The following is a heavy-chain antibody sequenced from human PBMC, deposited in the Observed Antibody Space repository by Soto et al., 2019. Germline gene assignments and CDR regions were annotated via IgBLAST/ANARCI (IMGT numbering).Heavy chain of an antibody. Sequence: QVQLQQWGAGLLKPSETLSLTCAVSGGSLSNYYWSWIRQPPGKGLEWIGEIYHSGSTNYNPSLKSRVTISVDTSKIQFYLKQSSATAEDTAVHYSATTKIYCFGSGRSHHAPLGFWGQG. CDR1: GGSLSNYY. CDR3: ATTKIYCFGSGRSHHAPLGF. V-gene: IGHV4-34*02. CDR2: IYHSGST. D-gene: IGHD3-3*01. J-gene: IGHJ4*02.